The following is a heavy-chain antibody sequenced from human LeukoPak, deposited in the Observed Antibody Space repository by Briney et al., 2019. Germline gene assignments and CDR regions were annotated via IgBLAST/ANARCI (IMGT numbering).Heavy chain of an antibody. CDR3: ARDLFEN. J-gene: IGHJ4*02. V-gene: IGHV3-48*01. Sequence: PGGSLRLSCAASGFTFSSNSMKWVRQAPGKGLEWVSYISSSSTTNLYADSVKGRFTISRDNAKNSLYLQMNSLRAEDTAVYYCARDLFENWGQGTLVTVSS. CDR1: GFTFSSNS. CDR2: ISSSSTTN. D-gene: IGHD3-10*02.